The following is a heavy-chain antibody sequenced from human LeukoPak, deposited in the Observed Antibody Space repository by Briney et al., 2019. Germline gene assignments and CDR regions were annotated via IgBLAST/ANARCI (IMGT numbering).Heavy chain of an antibody. Sequence: GGSLRLSGAASGFTFSSYEMNWVRQAPGKGLEWVSYISSSGSTIYYADSVKGRFTISRDNAKNSLYLQMNSLRAEYTAVYYCARGYCSSTSCYDHLNFDYWGQGTLVTVSS. V-gene: IGHV3-48*03. J-gene: IGHJ4*02. D-gene: IGHD2-2*01. CDR1: GFTFSSYE. CDR2: ISSSGSTI. CDR3: ARGYCSSTSCYDHLNFDY.